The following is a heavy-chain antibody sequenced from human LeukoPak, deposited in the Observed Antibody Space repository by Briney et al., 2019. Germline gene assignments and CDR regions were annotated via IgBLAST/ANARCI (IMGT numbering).Heavy chain of an antibody. V-gene: IGHV1-2*02. Sequence: GASVKVSCKASGYTFTGYSLHWVRQAPGQGLEWMGWINPNTGGTNFAQKFQGRVTMTRDTSISTAYMELSRLRSDDTAVYYCAREGVDWNHSVYYFDYWGQGTLVTVSS. CDR2: INPNTGGT. D-gene: IGHD1-1*01. CDR1: GYTFTGYS. CDR3: AREGVDWNHSVYYFDY. J-gene: IGHJ4*02.